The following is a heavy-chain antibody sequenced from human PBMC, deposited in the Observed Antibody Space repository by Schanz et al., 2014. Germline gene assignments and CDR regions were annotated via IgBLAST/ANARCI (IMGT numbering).Heavy chain of an antibody. CDR3: ARDPYGKNSGDFDY. J-gene: IGHJ4*02. CDR1: GYSFTDFY. Sequence: QVRLVQSGAEVKKPGASVKVSCKASGYSFTDFYINWVRQAPGQGLEWMGRIKPNSGDTSYAQKFQGRVTMTTDTSINTAYMELSRLTSDDTAVYYCARDPYGKNSGDFDYWGQGTLVTVSS. V-gene: IGHV1-2*06. D-gene: IGHD4-17*01. CDR2: IKPNSGDT.